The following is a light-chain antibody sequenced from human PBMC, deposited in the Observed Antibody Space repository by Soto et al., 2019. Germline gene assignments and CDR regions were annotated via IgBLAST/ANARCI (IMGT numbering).Light chain of an antibody. CDR3: QQSYNAPFN. J-gene: IGKJ3*01. CDR1: QTLARY. CDR2: AAS. Sequence: DIQMTQSPSPLSASVGDRITITCRASQTLARYLKWFQQKSGQPPKLLVYAASTLRHGVPSRFSASGSGSDFTLTINSLPPEDLATDYCQQSYNAPFNFGSGT. V-gene: IGKV1-39*01.